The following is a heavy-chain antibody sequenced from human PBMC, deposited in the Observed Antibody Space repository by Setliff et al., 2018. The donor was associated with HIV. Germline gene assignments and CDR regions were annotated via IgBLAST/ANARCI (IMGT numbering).Heavy chain of an antibody. CDR1: GGSFSGYY. Sequence: SETLSLTCAVYGGSFSGYYWSWIRQPPGKGLEWIGEITHSGSTNYNPSLTSRVTMSVDTSKNQLSLKLSSVTAADTAVYYCARLDTVMSHFDNWGQGTLVTVSS. D-gene: IGHD5-18*01. J-gene: IGHJ4*02. V-gene: IGHV4-34*01. CDR3: ARLDTVMSHFDN. CDR2: ITHSGST.